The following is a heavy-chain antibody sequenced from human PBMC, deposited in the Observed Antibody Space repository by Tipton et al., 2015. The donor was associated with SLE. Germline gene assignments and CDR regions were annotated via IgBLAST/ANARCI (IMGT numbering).Heavy chain of an antibody. D-gene: IGHD1-7*01. Sequence: TLSLTCTVSGGSISNYYWTWIRQPAGKGLEWKGRIYSTGSTNYNPSLESRVTISLDRSKNQFSLRLTSVTAADTALYYCASQNWNYFYWGQGTLVTVSS. J-gene: IGHJ4*02. CDR3: ASQNWNYFY. CDR2: IYSTGST. V-gene: IGHV4-4*07. CDR1: GGSISNYY.